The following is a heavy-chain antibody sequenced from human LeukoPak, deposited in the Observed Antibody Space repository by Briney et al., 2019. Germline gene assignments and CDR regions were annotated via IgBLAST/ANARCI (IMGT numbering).Heavy chain of an antibody. V-gene: IGHV3-66*01. D-gene: IGHD6-13*01. CDR3: ARYGAADGTWRRGYYFDY. CDR1: GFTVSSNY. J-gene: IGHJ4*02. CDR2: IYSGGST. Sequence: GGSLRLSCAASGFTVSSNYMSWVRQAPGKGLEWVSVIYSGGSTYYADSVKGRFTISRDNSKNTLYLQMNSLRAEDTAVYYCARYGAADGTWRRGYYFDYWGQGTLVTVSS.